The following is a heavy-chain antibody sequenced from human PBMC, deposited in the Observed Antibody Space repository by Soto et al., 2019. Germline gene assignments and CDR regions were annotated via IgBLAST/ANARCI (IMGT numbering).Heavy chain of an antibody. Sequence: QVHLQESGPGLVKPSGTLSLICIVSGDSVTFGHHYWSWIRQPPGKGLERIGHIFFTGATNYSPSLKSRVTMSVDSSKSQFSLKLTSVTAADSAIYYCARARPDSAGSSLGRRLDVWGQGTTVTVSS. CDR3: ARARPDSAGSSLGRRLDV. V-gene: IGHV4-61*01. J-gene: IGHJ6*02. CDR1: GDSVTFGHHY. CDR2: IFFTGAT. D-gene: IGHD3-10*01.